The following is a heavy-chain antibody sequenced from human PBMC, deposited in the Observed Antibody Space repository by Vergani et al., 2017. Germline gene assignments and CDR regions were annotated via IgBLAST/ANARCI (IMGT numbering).Heavy chain of an antibody. D-gene: IGHD6-6*01. Sequence: QVQLVQSGAEVKKPGASVKVSCKASGYTFTGYYMHWVRQAPGQGLEWMGWINPNSGGTNYAQKFQGWVTMTRDTSISTAYMELSRLRSDDTAVYYCAGGNYASGSSALDYYYYYGMDVWGQGTTVTVSS. CDR1: GYTFTGYY. J-gene: IGHJ6*02. CDR3: AGGNYASGSSALDYYYYYGMDV. V-gene: IGHV1-2*04. CDR2: INPNSGGT.